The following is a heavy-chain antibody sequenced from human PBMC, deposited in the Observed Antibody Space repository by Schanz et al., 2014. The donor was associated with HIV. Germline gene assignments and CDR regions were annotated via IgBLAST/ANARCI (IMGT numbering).Heavy chain of an antibody. J-gene: IGHJ6*02. CDR2: ISGSVGST. Sequence: VQLVESGGGVVQPGRSLRLSCAASGFTFSSYSMNWVRQAPGKGLEWVSSISGSVGSTYYADSVKGRFTISRDNSKNTLYLQMNTLRAEDTAVYYCAKGSNYYGLDVWGQGTTVTVSS. V-gene: IGHV3-23*04. CDR3: AKGSNYYGLDV. D-gene: IGHD3-10*01. CDR1: GFTFSSYS.